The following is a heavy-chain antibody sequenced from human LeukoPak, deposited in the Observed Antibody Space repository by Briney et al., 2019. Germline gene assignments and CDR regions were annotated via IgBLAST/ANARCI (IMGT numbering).Heavy chain of an antibody. CDR1: GFTFSSYG. CDR2: IRYDGSNI. V-gene: IGHV3-30*02. Sequence: GGSLRLSCAASGFTFSSYGMHWVRQAPGKGLEGVAFIRYDGSNIYYADSVKGRFTISRDNSKNTLHLQMNSLRAEDTAAYYCARDSVRNALDIWGQGTMVTVSS. D-gene: IGHD3-10*01. CDR3: ARDSVRNALDI. J-gene: IGHJ3*02.